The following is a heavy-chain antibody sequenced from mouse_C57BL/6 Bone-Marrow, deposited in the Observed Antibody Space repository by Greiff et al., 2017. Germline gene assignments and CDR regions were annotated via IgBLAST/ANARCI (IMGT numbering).Heavy chain of an antibody. J-gene: IGHJ3*01. CDR1: GYTFTSYG. CDR2: IYPRSGNT. D-gene: IGHD1-1*01. CDR3: ARARGNYYGSSSFAY. V-gene: IGHV1-81*01. Sequence: VKLQQSGAELARPGASVKLSCKASGYTFTSYGISWVKQRTGQGLEWIGEIYPRSGNTYYNEKFKGKATLTADKSSSTAYMELRSLTSEDSAVXFCARARGNYYGSSSFAYWGQGTLVTVSA.